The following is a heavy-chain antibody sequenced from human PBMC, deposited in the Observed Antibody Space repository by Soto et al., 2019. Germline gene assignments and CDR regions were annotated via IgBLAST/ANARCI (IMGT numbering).Heavy chain of an antibody. D-gene: IGHD3-10*01. CDR3: ATDYYGSGSYYNADYYYGMNV. V-gene: IGHV1-24*01. CDR2: FDPEDGET. Sequence: GASVKVSCKVSGYTLTELSMHWVRQAPGKGLEWMGGFDPEDGETIYAQKFQGRVTMTEETSTDTAYMELSSLRSEDTAVYYCATDYYGSGSYYNADYYYGMNVWGQGTTVTVSS. CDR1: GYTLTELS. J-gene: IGHJ6*02.